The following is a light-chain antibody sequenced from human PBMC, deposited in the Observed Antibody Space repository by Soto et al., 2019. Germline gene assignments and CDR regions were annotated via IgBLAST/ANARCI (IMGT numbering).Light chain of an antibody. J-gene: IGKJ1*01. CDR2: KAS. CDR3: QEYRNDYGT. Sequence: DIQMTQSPATLAASVGDRVSITCRASQSIDTWLAWYQQKAGKAPNLLIYKASRLESGVPSRLSGSGSGTEFTLTISSLQTEDFGSYYCQEYRNDYGTFGQGTKVEMK. V-gene: IGKV1-5*03. CDR1: QSIDTW.